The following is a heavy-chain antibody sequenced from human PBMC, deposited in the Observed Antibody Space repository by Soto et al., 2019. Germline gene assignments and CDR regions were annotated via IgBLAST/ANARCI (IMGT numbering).Heavy chain of an antibody. J-gene: IGHJ4*02. Sequence: EVQLVESGGGLVQPGRSLRLSCAASGFTFDDYAMHWVRHAPGNGLEWVSGISWNSGSIGYADSVKGRFTISRDNAKNSLYLQMNSLRAEDTALYYCAKGPYGDYDHAYYFDYWGQGTLVTVSS. D-gene: IGHD4-17*01. V-gene: IGHV3-9*01. CDR1: GFTFDDYA. CDR2: ISWNSGSI. CDR3: AKGPYGDYDHAYYFDY.